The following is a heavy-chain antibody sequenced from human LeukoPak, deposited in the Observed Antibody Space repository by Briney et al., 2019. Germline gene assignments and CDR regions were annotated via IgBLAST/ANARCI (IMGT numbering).Heavy chain of an antibody. D-gene: IGHD3-22*01. CDR3: ARLAYDSSGPRYYYYGMDV. CDR2: IYTSGST. Sequence: SETLSLTCTVSGGSISSYYWSWIRQPAGKGLEWIGRIYTSGSTNYNPSLKSRVTMSVDTSKNQFSLKLSSVTAADTAVYYCARLAYDSSGPRYYYYGMDVWGQGTTVTVSS. J-gene: IGHJ6*02. V-gene: IGHV4-4*07. CDR1: GGSISSYY.